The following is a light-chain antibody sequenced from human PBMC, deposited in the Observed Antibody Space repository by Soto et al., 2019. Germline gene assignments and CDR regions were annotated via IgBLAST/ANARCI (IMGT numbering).Light chain of an antibody. CDR2: GAS. Sequence: EIVLTQSPGTLSVSPGERATLSCRASQSVSSKLAWYQQKPGQAPRLLFYGASTGATGIPARFSGSGSETEFTLSISSLQSEDFXVXXCQQYHDWPGTFGQGTKVEIK. J-gene: IGKJ1*01. CDR1: QSVSSK. CDR3: QQYHDWPGT. V-gene: IGKV3-15*01.